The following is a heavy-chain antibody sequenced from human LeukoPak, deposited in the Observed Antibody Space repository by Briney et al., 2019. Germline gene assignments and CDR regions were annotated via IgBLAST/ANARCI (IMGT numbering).Heavy chain of an antibody. CDR3: ARRAPICSGGSCYLWFDP. D-gene: IGHD2-15*01. CDR2: IDPSDSYT. J-gene: IGHJ5*02. V-gene: IGHV5-10-1*01. Sequence: GESLKISCKGSGYSFTSYWISWVRQMPGKGLEWMGRIDPSDSYTNYSPSFQGHVTISADKSISTAYPQWSSLKASDTAMYYCARRAPICSGGSCYLWFDPWGQGTLVTVSS. CDR1: GYSFTSYW.